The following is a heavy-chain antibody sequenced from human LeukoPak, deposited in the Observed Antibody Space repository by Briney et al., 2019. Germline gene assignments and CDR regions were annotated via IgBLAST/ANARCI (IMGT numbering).Heavy chain of an antibody. V-gene: IGHV4-38-2*02. CDR2: INHSGST. CDR3: ARDFSSSSSVYYYYYMDV. CDR1: GYSISSGYY. Sequence: SETLSLTCTVSGYSISSGYYWSWIRQPPGKGLEWIGEINHSGSTNYNPSLKSRLTISVDSSKNHFSLKLSSVTAADTAVYYCARDFSSSSSVYYYYYMDVWGEGTTVTVSS. J-gene: IGHJ6*03. D-gene: IGHD6-6*01.